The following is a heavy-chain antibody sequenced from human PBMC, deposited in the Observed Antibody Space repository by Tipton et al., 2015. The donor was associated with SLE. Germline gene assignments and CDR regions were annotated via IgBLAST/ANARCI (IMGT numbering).Heavy chain of an antibody. D-gene: IGHD3-22*01. V-gene: IGHV4-31*03. CDR2: IYYSGTT. J-gene: IGHJ4*02. CDR3: ARATYFYDTSGYSDY. Sequence: GLVKPSQTLSLTCTVSGGSISSGGYYWTWIRQHPGKGLEWIGHIYYSGTTYYNPSLKSRTTISVDTSKNQFSLKLSSVIAADTAVYYCARATYFYDTSGYSDYWGQGALVTVSS. CDR1: GGSISSGGYY.